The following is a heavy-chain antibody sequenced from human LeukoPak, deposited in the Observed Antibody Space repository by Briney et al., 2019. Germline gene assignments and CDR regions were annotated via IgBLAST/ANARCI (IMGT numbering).Heavy chain of an antibody. CDR3: ARHAPHMDFDY. V-gene: IGHV4-59*08. J-gene: IGHJ4*02. Sequence: SETLSLTCTVSGDSINKYYWSWIRQPPGKGLEWIGYLYYSGYLYYNGSTNYNPSLKSRVTISVDTSKNQFSLKLSSVTAADTAVYYCARHAPHMDFDYWGQGTLVTVSS. CDR1: GDSINKYY. CDR2: LYYSGYLYYNGST. D-gene: IGHD2-21*01.